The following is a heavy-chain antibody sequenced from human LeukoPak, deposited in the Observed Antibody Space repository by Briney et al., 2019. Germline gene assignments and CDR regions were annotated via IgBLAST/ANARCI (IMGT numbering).Heavy chain of an antibody. Sequence: ASVKVSCKASGGTFSSYTISWVRQAPGQGLEWMGRIIPILGIANYAQKFQGRVTITADKSTSTAYMELSSLRSDDTAVYYCARDGDTAMYYFDYWGQGTLVTVSS. CDR1: GGTFSSYT. D-gene: IGHD5-18*01. J-gene: IGHJ4*02. CDR2: IIPILGIA. CDR3: ARDGDTAMYYFDY. V-gene: IGHV1-69*04.